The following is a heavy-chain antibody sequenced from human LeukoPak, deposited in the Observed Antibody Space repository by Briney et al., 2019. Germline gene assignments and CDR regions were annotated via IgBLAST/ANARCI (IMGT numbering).Heavy chain of an antibody. V-gene: IGHV3-66*01. CDR2: IFGGGST. J-gene: IGHJ5*02. CDR1: GFNVNSNY. CDR3: ARDHSALASYPNP. Sequence: GGSLRLSCTASGFNVNSNYMSWVRQAPGKGLEWVSVIFGGGSTYYADSVKGRFTISRDNSKNTLYLQMNSLKGEDTAVYYCARDHSALASYPNPWGQGTLVTVSS. D-gene: IGHD3-10*01.